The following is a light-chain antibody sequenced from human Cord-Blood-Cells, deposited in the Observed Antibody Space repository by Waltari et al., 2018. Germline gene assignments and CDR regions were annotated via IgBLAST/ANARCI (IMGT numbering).Light chain of an antibody. CDR2: AVS. J-gene: IGLJ1*01. CDR1: SSDVGGYNY. Sequence: QSALTQPASVSGSPGQSITISCTGPSSDVGGYNYVPWYQQHPGKAPKLMIYAVSNRPSGVSNRFSGSKSGNTASLTISGLQAEDEADYYCSSYTSSSTLVFGTGTKVTVL. CDR3: SSYTSSSTLV. V-gene: IGLV2-14*01.